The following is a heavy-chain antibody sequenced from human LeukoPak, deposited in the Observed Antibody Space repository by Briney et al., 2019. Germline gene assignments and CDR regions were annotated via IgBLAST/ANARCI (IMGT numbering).Heavy chain of an antibody. CDR1: GFTFSSYG. CDR2: TSIDGRNN. Sequence: GGSLRLSCEASGFTFSSYGMHWVRQAPGKGLEWVAVTSIDGRNNYYADSVKGRFTISRDNSKNTLYLQMNSLRAEDTAVYYCVKVEYYESGGYLGDYWGQGTLVTVSS. J-gene: IGHJ4*02. CDR3: VKVEYYESGGYLGDY. D-gene: IGHD3-22*01. V-gene: IGHV3-30*18.